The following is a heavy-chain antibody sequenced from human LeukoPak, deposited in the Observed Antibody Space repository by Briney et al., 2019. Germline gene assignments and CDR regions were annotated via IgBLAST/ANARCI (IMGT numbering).Heavy chain of an antibody. D-gene: IGHD3-10*01. CDR3: ARSGYYNGYDY. CDR1: GFTFSVYW. CDR2: ISSDGSIT. Sequence: GGSLRLSCVTSGFTFSVYWMHWVRHVPGKGLIGVSRISSDGSITTYADSVKCRFTISRDIARNTLYLQMNSLTADDTAVYYCARSGYYNGYDYWGQGTLVTVSS. J-gene: IGHJ4*02. V-gene: IGHV3-74*01.